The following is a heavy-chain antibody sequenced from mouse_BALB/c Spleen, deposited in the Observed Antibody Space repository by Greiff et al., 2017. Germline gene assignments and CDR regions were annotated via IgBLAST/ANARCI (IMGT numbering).Heavy chain of an antibody. J-gene: IGHJ4*01. CDR3: ARGGYTMGY. CDR2: ISYSGST. V-gene: IGHV3-2*02. CDR1: GYSITSDYA. Sequence: DVQLQESGPGLVKPSQSLSLTCTVTGYSITSDYAWNWIRQFPGNKLEWMGYISYSGSTSYNPSLKSRISITRDTSKNQFFLQLNSVTTVDTAPYYCARGGYTMGYWGHGTSVTVSS.